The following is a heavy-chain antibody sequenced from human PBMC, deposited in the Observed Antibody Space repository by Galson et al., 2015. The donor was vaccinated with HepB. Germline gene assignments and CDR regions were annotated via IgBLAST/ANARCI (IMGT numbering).Heavy chain of an antibody. V-gene: IGHV1-3*01. D-gene: IGHD3-10*01. CDR2: INAGNGNT. J-gene: IGHJ6*02. CDR1: GYTFTSYA. CDR3: ARDTALLWFGHAQYYYYYYGMDV. Sequence: SVKVSCKASGYTFTSYAMHWVRQAPGQRLEWMGWINAGNGNTKYSQKFQGRVTITRDTSASTAYMELSSLRSEDTAVYYCARDTALLWFGHAQYYYYYYGMDVWGQGTTVTVSS.